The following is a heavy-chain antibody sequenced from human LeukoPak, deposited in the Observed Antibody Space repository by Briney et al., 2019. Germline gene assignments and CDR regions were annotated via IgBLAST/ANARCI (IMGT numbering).Heavy chain of an antibody. CDR3: ARDREKWIFGVSYYMDV. J-gene: IGHJ6*03. V-gene: IGHV3-23*01. D-gene: IGHD3-3*01. Sequence: GGSLRLSCASSGFTFSNYAMTWVRQAPGKGLERVSTISGSGDSTYYADSVKGRFTISRDNAKNSLYLQMNSLRAEDTAVYYCARDREKWIFGVSYYMDVWGKGTTVTVSS. CDR2: ISGSGDST. CDR1: GFTFSNYA.